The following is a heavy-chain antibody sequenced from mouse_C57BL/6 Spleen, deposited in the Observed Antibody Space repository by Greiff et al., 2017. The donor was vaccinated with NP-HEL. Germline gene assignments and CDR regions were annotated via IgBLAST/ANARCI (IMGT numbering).Heavy chain of an antibody. CDR3: ARGGDSSGYDYAMDY. J-gene: IGHJ4*01. V-gene: IGHV1-69*01. CDR2: IDPSDSYT. Sequence: QVQLQQPGAELVMPGASVKLSCKASGYTFTSYWMHWVKQRPGQGLEWIGEIDPSDSYTNYNQKFQGKSTLTVDKSSSTAYMQLSSLTSEDSAVYYCARGGDSSGYDYAMDYWGQGTSVTVSS. D-gene: IGHD3-2*02. CDR1: GYTFTSYW.